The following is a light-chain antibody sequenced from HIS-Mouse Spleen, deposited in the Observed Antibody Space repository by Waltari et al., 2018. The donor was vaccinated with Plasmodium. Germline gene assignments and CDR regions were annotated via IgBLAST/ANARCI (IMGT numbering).Light chain of an antibody. V-gene: IGLV2-23*01. J-gene: IGLJ2*01. Sequence: QSALTQPASVSGAPGQSITISCTGTSSDVGSYNLYPWYQQTPGKAPKRMIYAGSKRPSGVSNRFSGSKSGNTASLTISGLQAEDEADYYCCSYAGSSTLVFGGGTKLTVL. CDR3: CSYAGSSTLV. CDR2: AGS. CDR1: SSDVGSYNL.